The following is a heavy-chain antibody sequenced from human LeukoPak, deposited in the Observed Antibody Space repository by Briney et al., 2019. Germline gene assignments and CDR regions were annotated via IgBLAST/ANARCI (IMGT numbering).Heavy chain of an antibody. V-gene: IGHV3-7*01. Sequence: GGSLRLSCAASGFTFSSYWMSWVRQAPGKELEWVANIKQDGSEKYYVDSVKGRFTISRDNAKNSLYLQMNSLRAEDTAVYYCARVLLWFGELSPFDYWGQGTLVTVSS. CDR3: ARVLLWFGELSPFDY. CDR1: GFTFSSYW. CDR2: IKQDGSEK. D-gene: IGHD3-10*01. J-gene: IGHJ4*02.